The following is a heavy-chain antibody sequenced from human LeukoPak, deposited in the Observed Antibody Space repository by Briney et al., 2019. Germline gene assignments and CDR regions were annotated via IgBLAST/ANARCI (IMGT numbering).Heavy chain of an antibody. Sequence: PSETLSLTCSVSGYSISSGYYWGWIRQPPGKGLEWIGSIYYSGSTYYNPSLKSRVTISVDTSKNQFSLKLSSVTAADTAVYYCARAAGGSYYFDYWGQGTLVTVSS. CDR2: IYYSGST. CDR3: ARAAGGSYYFDY. J-gene: IGHJ4*02. D-gene: IGHD3-16*01. CDR1: GYSISSGYY. V-gene: IGHV4-38-2*02.